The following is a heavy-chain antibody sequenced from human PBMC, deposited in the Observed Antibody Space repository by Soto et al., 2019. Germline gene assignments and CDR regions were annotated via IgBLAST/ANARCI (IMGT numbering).Heavy chain of an antibody. Sequence: GGSLRLSCAASGFTVSSNYMSRVRQAPGKGLEWVSVIYSGGSTYYADSVKGRFTISRDNSKNTLYLQMNSLRAEDTAVYYCATPGGITMVRGAPPLDYWGRGTLVTVSS. CDR1: GFTVSSNY. D-gene: IGHD3-10*01. CDR2: IYSGGST. CDR3: ATPGGITMVRGAPPLDY. J-gene: IGHJ4*02. V-gene: IGHV3-53*01.